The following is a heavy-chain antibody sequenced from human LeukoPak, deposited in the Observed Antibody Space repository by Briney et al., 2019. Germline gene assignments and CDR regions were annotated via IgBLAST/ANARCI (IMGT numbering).Heavy chain of an antibody. J-gene: IGHJ4*02. Sequence: PGRSLRLSCAASGFTFSSYAMHWVRQAPGKGLEWVAVISYDGSNKYYADSVKGRFTISRDNSKNTLYLQMNSLRAEDTAVYYCAKDRYSYAFEYFESWGQGTLVTVSS. D-gene: IGHD3-16*01. CDR1: GFTFSSYA. CDR2: ISYDGSNK. V-gene: IGHV3-30-3*01. CDR3: AKDRYSYAFEYFES.